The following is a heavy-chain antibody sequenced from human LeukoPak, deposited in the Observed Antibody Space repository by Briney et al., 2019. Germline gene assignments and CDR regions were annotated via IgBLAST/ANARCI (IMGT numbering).Heavy chain of an antibody. Sequence: GGSLRLSCAGSGFSITRYWMAWVRQAPGRGLEWVARIKQDGSEKNYLDLVKGRFTISRDNAKNSVYLQMNSLRVEDTAVYYCVRDDYLGFWGQGTLVTVSS. CDR2: IKQDGSEK. CDR3: VRDDYLGF. CDR1: GFSITRYW. D-gene: IGHD3-16*01. V-gene: IGHV3-7*05. J-gene: IGHJ4*02.